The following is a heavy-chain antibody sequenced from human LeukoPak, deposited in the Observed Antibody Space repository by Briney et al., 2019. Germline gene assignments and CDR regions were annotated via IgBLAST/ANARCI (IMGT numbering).Heavy chain of an antibody. Sequence: ASVKVSCKASGYTFNSYDVNWVRQATGQGLEWMGWMNPNSGNTGYAQKFQGRVTMTRNTSISTAHMELSSLRSEDTAVYYCARGSKTRWARVYYYYMNVWGKGTTVTVSS. CDR3: ARGSKTRWARVYYYYMNV. V-gene: IGHV1-8*01. D-gene: IGHD1-26*01. CDR2: MNPNSGNT. J-gene: IGHJ6*03. CDR1: GYTFNSYD.